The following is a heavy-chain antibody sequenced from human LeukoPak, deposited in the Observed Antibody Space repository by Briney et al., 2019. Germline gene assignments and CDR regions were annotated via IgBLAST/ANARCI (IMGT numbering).Heavy chain of an antibody. V-gene: IGHV1-24*01. D-gene: IGHD3-22*01. Sequence: ASVKVSCKVSGYTLTELSMHWVRQAPGKGLGWMGGFDPEDGETIYAQKFQGRVTITEDTSTDTAYMELSSLRSEDTAVYYCARMGYDSSGLDYWGQGTLVTVSS. J-gene: IGHJ4*02. CDR3: ARMGYDSSGLDY. CDR2: FDPEDGET. CDR1: GYTLTELS.